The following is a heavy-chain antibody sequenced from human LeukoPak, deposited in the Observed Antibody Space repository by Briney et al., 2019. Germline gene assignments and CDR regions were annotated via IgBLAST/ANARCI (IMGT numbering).Heavy chain of an antibody. CDR2: INPNSGGT. D-gene: IGHD2-2*01. CDR3: ARDIGYCSSTSCYVVGDY. Sequence: ASVKVSCKASGYTFTGYYMHWVRQAPGQGLEWMGRINPNSGGTKYAQKFQGRVTMTRDTSISTAYMELSRLRSDDTAVYYCARDIGYCSSTSCYVVGDYWGQGTLVTVSS. V-gene: IGHV1-2*06. CDR1: GYTFTGYY. J-gene: IGHJ4*02.